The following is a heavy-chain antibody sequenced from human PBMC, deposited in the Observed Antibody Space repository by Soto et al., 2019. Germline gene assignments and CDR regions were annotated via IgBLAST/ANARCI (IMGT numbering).Heavy chain of an antibody. J-gene: IGHJ6*03. CDR3: ASSGLNYYYYMDV. Sequence: EVQLVESGGGLVQPGGSPRLSCAASGFTFSSYAMHWVRQAPGKGLEYVSAISSNGGSTYYANSVKGRFTISRDNSKNTLYLQMGSLRAEDMAVYYCASSGLNYYYYMDVWGKGTTVTVSS. V-gene: IGHV3-64*01. CDR1: GFTFSSYA. CDR2: ISSNGGST.